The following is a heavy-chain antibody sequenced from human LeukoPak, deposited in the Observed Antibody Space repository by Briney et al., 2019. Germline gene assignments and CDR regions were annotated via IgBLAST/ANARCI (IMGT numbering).Heavy chain of an antibody. CDR3: ARVSYDYVWGSYRQGYYFDY. CDR2: IIPIFGTA. D-gene: IGHD3-16*02. J-gene: IGHJ4*02. Sequence: ASVKVSCKASGGTFSSYAISWVRQAPGQGLEWMGGIIPIFGTANYAQKFQGRVTITTDESTSTAYMELSSLRSVDTAVYYCARVSYDYVWGSYRQGYYFDYWGQGTLVTVSS. CDR1: GGTFSSYA. V-gene: IGHV1-69*05.